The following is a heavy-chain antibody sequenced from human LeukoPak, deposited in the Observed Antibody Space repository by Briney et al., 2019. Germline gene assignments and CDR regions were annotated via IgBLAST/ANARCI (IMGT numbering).Heavy chain of an antibody. Sequence: PSETLSLTCTVSGGSISRGDYYWSWIRQPPGKGLEGIGYIYYSGGTYYNPSLKSLVTISVDTSKNQFSLKLSSVTAADTAVYYCARDGRSDYYYDTSGNFDYWGRGTLVTVSS. J-gene: IGHJ4*02. CDR2: IYYSGGT. V-gene: IGHV4-30-4*01. CDR1: GGSISRGDYY. CDR3: ARDGRSDYYYDTSGNFDY. D-gene: IGHD3-22*01.